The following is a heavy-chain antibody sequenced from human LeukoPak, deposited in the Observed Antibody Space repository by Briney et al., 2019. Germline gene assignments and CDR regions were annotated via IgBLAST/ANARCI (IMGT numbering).Heavy chain of an antibody. CDR1: GGSISSYY. V-gene: IGHV4-59*01. CDR2: IYYSGST. Sequence: PSETLSLTCSVSGGSISSYYWSWIRQPPGKGLEWIGYIYYSGSTNYNPSLKSRVTISVDTSKNQFSLKLSSVTAADTAVYYCARRVLDRYCSGGSCYDNWFDPWGQGTLVTVSS. J-gene: IGHJ5*02. CDR3: ARRVLDRYCSGGSCYDNWFDP. D-gene: IGHD2-15*01.